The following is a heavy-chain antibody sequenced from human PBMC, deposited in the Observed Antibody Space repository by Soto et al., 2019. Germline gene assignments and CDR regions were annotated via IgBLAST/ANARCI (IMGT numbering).Heavy chain of an antibody. CDR2: IIAYYGTT. D-gene: IGHD6-13*01. J-gene: IGHJ5*02. Sequence: ASVKVSCKASGYTFTSYGISWVRQAPGQGLEWMGWIIAYYGTTNYAQKLQDRVTMTTDKSTSTAYMELRSLRYDDTAVYYCARVYSSRWYSPWETRANWFDPWGQGTLVTVSS. CDR3: ARVYSSRWYSPWETRANWFDP. V-gene: IGHV1-18*04. CDR1: GYTFTSYG.